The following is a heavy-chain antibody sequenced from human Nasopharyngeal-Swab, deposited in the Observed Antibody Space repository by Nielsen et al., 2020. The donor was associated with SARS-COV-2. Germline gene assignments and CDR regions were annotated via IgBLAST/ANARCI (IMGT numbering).Heavy chain of an antibody. CDR3: ARVTGSGYITNHFDY. D-gene: IGHD5-18*01. J-gene: IGHJ4*02. CDR2: ISSSYGYT. V-gene: IGHV3-11*05. Sequence: GESLKISCAASGFTFSDYYMSWIRQAPGKGLEWVSYISSSYGYTNYADSVKGRFTISRGNAKNSLFLQMNTLTAEDTAVYYCARVTGSGYITNHFDYWGQGMLVTVSS. CDR1: GFTFSDYY.